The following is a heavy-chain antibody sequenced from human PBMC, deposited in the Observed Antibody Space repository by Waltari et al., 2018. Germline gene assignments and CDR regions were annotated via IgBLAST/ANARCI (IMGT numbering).Heavy chain of an antibody. J-gene: IGHJ4*02. D-gene: IGHD2-21*02. Sequence: RLSCAASGFTVTNYYMSWVRQAPGRGLECVSVIYSAVTTYYADSVKGRFTISRDTFRNTLYLQMDNLRPDDTAVYYCARGNTASLDYWGQGTLVTVSS. CDR3: ARGNTASLDY. V-gene: IGHV3-53*01. CDR2: IYSAVTT. CDR1: GFTVTNYY.